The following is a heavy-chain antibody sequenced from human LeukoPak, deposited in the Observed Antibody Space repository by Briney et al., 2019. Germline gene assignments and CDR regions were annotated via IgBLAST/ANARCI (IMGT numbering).Heavy chain of an antibody. CDR1: GFTFSNYW. J-gene: IGHJ4*02. CDR2: IKHDGSEK. D-gene: IGHD5-12*01. V-gene: IGHV3-7*01. Sequence: PGGSLRLSCAASGFTFSNYWMSWVRHAPGKGLEWVAFIKHDGSEKYYVDSVKGRFTISRDNVQNSLYLQMNSLRPEDTALYYFARGYKDASRYFDLWGQGNLVPVFS. CDR3: ARGYKDASRYFDL.